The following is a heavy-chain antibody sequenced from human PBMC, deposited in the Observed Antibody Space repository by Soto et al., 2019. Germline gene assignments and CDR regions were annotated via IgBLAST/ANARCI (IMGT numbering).Heavy chain of an antibody. D-gene: IGHD3-22*01. CDR2: IYPGDSET. J-gene: IGHJ5*02. V-gene: IGHV5-51*01. Sequence: GESLKISCKASGYSFANYWIGWVCQKPGKGLEWMGVIYPGDSETTYSPSFEGQVIISVDRSRGTAFLEWSSPRAEDTAVYYCAKSYYDSSGSYWIDQWGHGTLVTVSS. CDR1: GYSFANYW. CDR3: AKSYYDSSGSYWIDQ.